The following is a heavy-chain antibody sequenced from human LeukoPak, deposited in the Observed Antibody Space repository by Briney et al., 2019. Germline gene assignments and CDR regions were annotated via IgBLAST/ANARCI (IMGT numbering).Heavy chain of an antibody. D-gene: IGHD5-18*01. CDR3: ASYEGYSYGYSHAFDI. V-gene: IGHV4-39*01. CDR1: GGSISSSSYY. CDR2: IYYSGST. Sequence: KASETLSLTCTVSGGSISSSSYYWGWIRQPPGKGLEWIGSIYYSGSTYYNPPLKSRVTISVDTSKNQFSLKLSSVTAADTAVYYCASYEGYSYGYSHAFDIWGQGTMVTVSS. J-gene: IGHJ3*02.